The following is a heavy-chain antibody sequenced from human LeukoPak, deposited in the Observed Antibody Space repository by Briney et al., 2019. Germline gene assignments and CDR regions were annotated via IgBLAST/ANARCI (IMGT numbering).Heavy chain of an antibody. Sequence: GGSLRLSCAASGFTFSSYWMNWVRQAPGKGLVWVSRIASDGSSTTYADSVKGRFSISRDNAKNTLYLQMNSLRVEDTAVYYCARDRTPAGYYLDGSVDYFDYWGQGTLVTVSS. CDR2: IASDGSST. J-gene: IGHJ4*02. CDR1: GFTFSSYW. V-gene: IGHV3-74*01. CDR3: ARDRTPAGYYLDGSVDYFDY. D-gene: IGHD3-22*01.